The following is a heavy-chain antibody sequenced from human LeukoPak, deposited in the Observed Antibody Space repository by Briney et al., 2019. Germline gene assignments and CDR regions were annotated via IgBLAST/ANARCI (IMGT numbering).Heavy chain of an antibody. CDR1: GFTFSSYS. J-gene: IGHJ3*02. CDR2: ISSSSSYI. CDR3: ARVPDRDAFDI. Sequence: GGSLRLSCAASGFTFSSYSMNWVRQAPGKGLEWVSSISSSSSYIYYADSVKGRFTTSRDNAKNSLYLQMNSLRAEDTAVYYCARVPDRDAFDIWGQGTMVTVSS. D-gene: IGHD3-22*01. V-gene: IGHV3-21*01.